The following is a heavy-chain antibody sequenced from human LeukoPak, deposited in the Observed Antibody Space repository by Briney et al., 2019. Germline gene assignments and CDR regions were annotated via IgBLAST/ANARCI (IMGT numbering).Heavy chain of an antibody. V-gene: IGHV4-38-2*01. Sequence: SETLSLTCAVSGYSISSGYYWGWIRQPPGKGLEWIGSIYHSGSTYYNPSLKSRVTISIDTSKNQFSLKLSSVTAADTAVYFCTREFTSTSGDWGQGTLVTVSS. CDR3: TREFTSTSGD. J-gene: IGHJ4*02. D-gene: IGHD1-1*01. CDR2: IYHSGST. CDR1: GYSISSGYY.